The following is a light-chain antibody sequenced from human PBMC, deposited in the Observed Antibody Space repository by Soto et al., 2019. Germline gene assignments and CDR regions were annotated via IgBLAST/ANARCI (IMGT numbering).Light chain of an antibody. CDR1: QSVSSSY. CDR2: GAS. V-gene: IGKV3-20*01. CDR3: QQYGSSRWT. J-gene: IGKJ1*01. Sequence: EIVLTQSPGTLSLSPGERATLSCRASQSVSSSYLAWYQQKPGQAPRLLIYGASSRATGIPDRFSGSGSGTDFTLTISRLAPEDFAVYYCQQYGSSRWTFGQGTKVDIK.